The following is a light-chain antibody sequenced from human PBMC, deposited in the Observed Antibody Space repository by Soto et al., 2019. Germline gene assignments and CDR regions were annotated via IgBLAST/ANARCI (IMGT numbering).Light chain of an antibody. CDR2: GAS. CDR1: QSLASAY. J-gene: IGKJ1*01. V-gene: IGKV3-20*01. CDR3: QRYGITLWT. Sequence: EIVLTQSPGTLSLSPGERASLSCRASQSLASAYLAWYQQKPGQAPMLLIYGASTRATGIPDRFSGSGSGTDFTLTISRLEPEDFAVYYCQRYGITLWTFGQGTKVEIK.